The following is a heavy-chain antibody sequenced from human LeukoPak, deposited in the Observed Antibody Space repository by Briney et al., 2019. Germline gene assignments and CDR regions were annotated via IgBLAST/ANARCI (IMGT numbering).Heavy chain of an antibody. CDR2: INTYTGNP. CDR3: ASGPLYYYDSSGYFDNWFDP. D-gene: IGHD3-22*01. J-gene: IGHJ5*02. V-gene: IGHV7-4-1*02. CDR1: GYTFTSYA. Sequence: ASVKVSCKASGYTFTSYAMNWVRQAPGQGLEWMGWINTYTGNPTYAQGFTGRFVFSLDTSVSTAYLQISSLKAEDTAVYYCASGPLYYYDSSGYFDNWFDPWGQGTLVTVSS.